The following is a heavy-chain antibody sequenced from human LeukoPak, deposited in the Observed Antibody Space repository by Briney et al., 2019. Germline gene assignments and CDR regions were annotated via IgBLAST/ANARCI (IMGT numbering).Heavy chain of an antibody. Sequence: GGSLRLSCAASGFTFSRYWMHWVRQAPGEGLVWVSRTSGDGSSIDYADSVKGRFAISRDNAKDTLYLQMNTLRAEDSAVYYCARDLDHYYGSGGGYWGQGTLVTVSS. D-gene: IGHD3-10*01. CDR1: GFTFSRYW. CDR2: TSGDGSSI. J-gene: IGHJ4*02. CDR3: ARDLDHYYGSGGGY. V-gene: IGHV3-74*01.